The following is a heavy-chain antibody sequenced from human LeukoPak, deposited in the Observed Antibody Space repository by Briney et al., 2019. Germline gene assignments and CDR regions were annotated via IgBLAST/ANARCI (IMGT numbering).Heavy chain of an antibody. CDR3: AKGDGYTPDHYFDY. CDR1: GFTFSSYG. D-gene: IGHD5-24*01. J-gene: IGHJ4*02. V-gene: IGHV3-30*18. Sequence: GGSLRLSCAASGFTFSSYGMHWVRQAPGKGLEWVAVISYDGSNKYYADSVKGRFTISRDNTKNTLYLQMNSLRAEDTAVYYCAKGDGYTPDHYFDYWGQGTLVTVSS. CDR2: ISYDGSNK.